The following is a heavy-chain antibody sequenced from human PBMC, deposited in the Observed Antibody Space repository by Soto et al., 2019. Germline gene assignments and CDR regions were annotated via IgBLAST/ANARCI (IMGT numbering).Heavy chain of an antibody. D-gene: IGHD6-13*01. CDR3: VAAVSSYYYYYMDV. Sequence: ASVKVSCKASGYTFTSYAMHWVRQAPGQRLEWKGWINAGNGNTKYSQKFQGRVTITRDTSASTAYMELSSLRSEDTAVYYCVAAVSSYYYYYMDVWGKGTTVTVSS. CDR1: GYTFTSYA. CDR2: INAGNGNT. V-gene: IGHV1-3*01. J-gene: IGHJ6*03.